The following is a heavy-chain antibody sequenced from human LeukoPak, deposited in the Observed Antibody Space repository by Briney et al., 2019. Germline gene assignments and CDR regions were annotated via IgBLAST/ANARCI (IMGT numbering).Heavy chain of an antibody. Sequence: PGGSLRLSCAVSGFTFSNYWMHWVRQAPGKGLVWVSRITTDGTTISYADSVKGRFTISRDNAKNTMYLQMNSLRAEDAAVYYCARARTRYSGSYGGAFDIWGQGTMVTVSS. J-gene: IGHJ3*02. V-gene: IGHV3-74*01. D-gene: IGHD1-26*01. CDR3: ARARTRYSGSYGGAFDI. CDR1: GFTFSNYW. CDR2: ITTDGTTI.